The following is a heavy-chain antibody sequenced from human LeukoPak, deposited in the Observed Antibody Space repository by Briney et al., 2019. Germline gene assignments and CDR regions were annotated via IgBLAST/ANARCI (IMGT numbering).Heavy chain of an antibody. Sequence: PGRSLRLSCAASGFTVSSNHMSWVRQAPGKGLEWVSVINSGGSMFYADSVKGRFTISRDNSKNTLYLQMNSLRAEDTAVYYCARDLGYYGSGKQNYWGQGTLVTVSS. CDR1: GFTVSSNH. CDR2: INSGGSM. CDR3: ARDLGYYGSGKQNY. D-gene: IGHD3-10*01. J-gene: IGHJ4*02. V-gene: IGHV3-66*01.